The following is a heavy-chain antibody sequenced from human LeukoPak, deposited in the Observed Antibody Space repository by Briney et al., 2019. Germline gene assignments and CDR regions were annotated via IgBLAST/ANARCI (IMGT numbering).Heavy chain of an antibody. V-gene: IGHV4-34*01. CDR1: GGSFSGYY. CDR2: INHSGST. J-gene: IGHJ6*03. Sequence: PSETLSLTCAVYGGSFSGYYWSWIRQPPGKGLEWIGEINHSGSTNYNPSLKSRVTISVDTSKNQFSLKLSSVTAADTAVYYCARVRSNYVFYYYYYMDVWGKGTTVTVSS. D-gene: IGHD4-11*01. CDR3: ARVRSNYVFYYYYYMDV.